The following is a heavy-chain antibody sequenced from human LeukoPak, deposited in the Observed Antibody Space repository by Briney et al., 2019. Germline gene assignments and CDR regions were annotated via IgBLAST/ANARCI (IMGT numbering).Heavy chain of an antibody. V-gene: IGHV4-38-2*02. CDR2: IYHSGST. CDR3: ARTIRITMIVVPWGAFDI. CDR1: GYSISSGYY. Sequence: SETLSLTCTVSGYSISSGYYWGWIRPPPGKGLEWIESIYHSGSTYYNPSLKSRVTISVDTSKNQFSLKLSSVTAADTAVYYCARTIRITMIVVPWGAFDIWGQGTMVTVSS. J-gene: IGHJ3*02. D-gene: IGHD3-22*01.